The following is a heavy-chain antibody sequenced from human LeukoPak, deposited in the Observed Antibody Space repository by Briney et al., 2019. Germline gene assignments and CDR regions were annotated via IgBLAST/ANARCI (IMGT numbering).Heavy chain of an antibody. CDR2: ISGSGGST. CDR3: ARVYWVVPAAAYFDY. V-gene: IGHV3-23*01. CDR1: GFTFSSYA. D-gene: IGHD2-2*01. J-gene: IGHJ4*02. Sequence: PGGSLRLSCAASGFTFSSYAMSSVRQAPGKVLEWVSAISGSGGSTYYADSVKGRFTISRDNSKKPLYLQMKSLRAEDTAVYYCARVYWVVPAAAYFDYWGQGTLVTVSS.